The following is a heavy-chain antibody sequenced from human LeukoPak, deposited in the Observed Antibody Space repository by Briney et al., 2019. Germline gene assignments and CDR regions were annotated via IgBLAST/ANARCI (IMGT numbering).Heavy chain of an antibody. CDR2: IKEDGSGK. D-gene: IGHD1-1*01. Sequence: GGSLRLSCAASGFTFSSHWMSWVRQAPGKGLEWVAKIKEDGSGKYYVDSVKGGFTISRDNAKNSLYLQMNSLRVEDTAVYYCAWDDHWAFNIWGQGTMVTVSP. V-gene: IGHV3-7*01. J-gene: IGHJ3*02. CDR3: AWDDHWAFNI. CDR1: GFTFSSHW.